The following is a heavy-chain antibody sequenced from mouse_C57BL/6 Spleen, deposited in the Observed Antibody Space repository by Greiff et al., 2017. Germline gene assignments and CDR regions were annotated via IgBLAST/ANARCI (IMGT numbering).Heavy chain of an antibody. J-gene: IGHJ3*01. V-gene: IGHV5-17*01. Sequence: EVKVVESGGGLVKPGGSLKLSCAASGFTFSDYGMHWVRQAPEKGLEWVAYISSGSSTIYYADTVKGRFTISRDNAKNTLFLQMTSLRSEDTAMYYCARGGAYYGNSPWFAYWGQGTLVTVSA. CDR2: ISSGSSTI. D-gene: IGHD2-10*01. CDR3: ARGGAYYGNSPWFAY. CDR1: GFTFSDYG.